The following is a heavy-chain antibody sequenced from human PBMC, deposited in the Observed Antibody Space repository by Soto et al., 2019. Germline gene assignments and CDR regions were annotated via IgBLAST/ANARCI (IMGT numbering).Heavy chain of an antibody. CDR2: IWYDGSNK. D-gene: IGHD3-9*01. Sequence: PGGSLRLSCAASGFTFSSYGMHWVRQAPGKGLEWVAVIWYDGSNKYYADSVKGRFTISRDNSKNTLYLQMNSLRAEDTAVYYCARDPNDIPHEGPFDIWGQGTMVTVSS. J-gene: IGHJ3*02. CDR3: ARDPNDIPHEGPFDI. CDR1: GFTFSSYG. V-gene: IGHV3-33*01.